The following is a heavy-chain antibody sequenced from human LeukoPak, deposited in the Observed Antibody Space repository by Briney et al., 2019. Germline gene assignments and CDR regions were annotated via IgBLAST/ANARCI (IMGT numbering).Heavy chain of an antibody. Sequence: ASVKVSCKTSGYTFTGYYLHWVRRAPGQGLEWMGWIDPRSGGTNFQGRVTMTRDVSITTGYLKLSGLTSDDTALYYCASGWSSYYAFDYWGQGTLVTVSS. CDR3: ASGWSSYYAFDY. V-gene: IGHV1-2*02. D-gene: IGHD3-3*01. J-gene: IGHJ4*02. CDR1: GYTFTGYY. CDR2: IDPRSGGT.